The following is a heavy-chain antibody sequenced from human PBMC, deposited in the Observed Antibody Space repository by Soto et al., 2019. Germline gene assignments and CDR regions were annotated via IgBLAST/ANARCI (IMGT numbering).Heavy chain of an antibody. CDR2: ISGSGHST. CDR1: GFTFSNYG. CDR3: AKIPVAGQWYFDL. V-gene: IGHV3-23*01. J-gene: IGHJ2*01. Sequence: GESLKISCAASGFTFSNYGMIWVRQSPVKGVEWVSAISGSGHSTYYADSVKGRFTISRDNSKDTLYLQMNSLRDEDTALYYCAKIPVAGQWYFDLWGRGTLVTVSS. D-gene: IGHD6-19*01.